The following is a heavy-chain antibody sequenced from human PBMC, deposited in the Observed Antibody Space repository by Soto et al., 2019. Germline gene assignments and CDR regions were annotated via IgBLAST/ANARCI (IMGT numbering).Heavy chain of an antibody. V-gene: IGHV4-61*01. D-gene: IGHD3-22*01. CDR2: IYYSGST. CDR1: GCSVSSGSYY. J-gene: IGHJ5*02. CDR3: ARTSYDSSGTAADP. Sequence: WETLSLTCTVSGCSVSSGSYYWSWIRQPPGKGLEWIGYIYYSGSTYYNPSLKSRVTISVDTSKNRFSLKLSSVTAADTAVYYCARTSYDSSGTAADPWGQGTLVTVSS.